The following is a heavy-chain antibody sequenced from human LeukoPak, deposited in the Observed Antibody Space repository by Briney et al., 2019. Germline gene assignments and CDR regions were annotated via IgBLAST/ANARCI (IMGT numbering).Heavy chain of an antibody. J-gene: IGHJ4*02. CDR1: GYTFTGYY. CDR2: INPNSGGT. Sequence: ASVKVSCKASGYTFTGYYMHWVRQAPGQGLEWMGWINPNSGGTNYAQKFQGRVTMTRDTSISTAYMELSRLRSDDTAVYYCARDLRYGDYVGGDYWGQGTLVTVSS. V-gene: IGHV1-2*02. CDR3: ARDLRYGDYVGGDY. D-gene: IGHD4-17*01.